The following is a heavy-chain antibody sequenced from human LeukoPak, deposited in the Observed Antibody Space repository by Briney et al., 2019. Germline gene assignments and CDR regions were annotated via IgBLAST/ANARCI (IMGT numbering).Heavy chain of an antibody. CDR2: ISYDGSNK. J-gene: IGHJ4*02. CDR1: GFTFSSYG. Sequence: GGSLRLSCAASGFTFSSYGMHWVRQAPGKGLEWVAVISYDGSNKYYADSVKGRFTISRDNSKNTLYLQMNSLRAEDTAVYYCAIGSYYYGSASYVWGQGTLVTVSS. D-gene: IGHD3-10*01. CDR3: AIGSYYYGSASYV. V-gene: IGHV3-30*03.